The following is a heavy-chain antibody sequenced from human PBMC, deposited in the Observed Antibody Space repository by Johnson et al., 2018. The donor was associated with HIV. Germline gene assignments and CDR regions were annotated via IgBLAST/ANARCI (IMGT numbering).Heavy chain of an antibody. V-gene: IGHV3-15*01. CDR1: GFTFNNHW. Sequence: MLLVESGGGVVQPGGSLRLSCAASGFTFNNHWMTWVRQAPGKGLEWVGRIKSKTDGGTTDYAAPVKGRFTISRDDSKNTLYLQMNSLKTEDTAVYYCARDSARTYYYGSGSPPSAFDIWGQGTMVTVSS. CDR3: ARDSARTYYYGSGSPPSAFDI. D-gene: IGHD3-10*01. J-gene: IGHJ3*02. CDR2: IKSKTDGGTT.